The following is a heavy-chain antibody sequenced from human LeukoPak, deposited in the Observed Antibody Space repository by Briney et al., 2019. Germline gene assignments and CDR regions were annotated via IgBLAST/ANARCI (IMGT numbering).Heavy chain of an antibody. Sequence: GGSLRLSCAASGFTFSSYAMSWVRQAPGKGLEWVPAISGSGGSTYYADSVKGRFTISRDNSKNTLYLQMNSLRAEDTAVYYCAKDRYYYGSGSCYEDWGQGTLVTVSS. CDR2: ISGSGGST. D-gene: IGHD3-10*01. J-gene: IGHJ4*02. CDR3: AKDRYYYGSGSCYED. CDR1: GFTFSSYA. V-gene: IGHV3-23*01.